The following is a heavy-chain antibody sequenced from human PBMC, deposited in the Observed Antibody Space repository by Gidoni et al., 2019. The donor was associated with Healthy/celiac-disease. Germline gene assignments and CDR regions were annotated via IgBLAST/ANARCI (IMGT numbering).Heavy chain of an antibody. V-gene: IGHV4-34*01. D-gene: IGHD6-13*01. CDR2: INHSGST. Sequence: QVQLQQWGAGLLKPSETLSLTCAVYGGSFSGYYWSWIRQPPGKGLEWIGEINHSGSTNYNPSLKSRVTISVDTSKNQFSLKLSSVTAADTAVYYCARGGAAAAPRPGPEDYWGQGTLVTVSS. CDR3: ARGGAAAAPRPGPEDY. CDR1: GGSFSGYY. J-gene: IGHJ4*02.